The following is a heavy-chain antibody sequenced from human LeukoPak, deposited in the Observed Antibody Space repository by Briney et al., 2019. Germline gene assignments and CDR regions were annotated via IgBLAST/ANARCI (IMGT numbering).Heavy chain of an antibody. CDR1: GGSFSGYY. V-gene: IGHV4-34*01. Sequence: KPSETLSLTCAVYGGSFSGYYWSWIRQPPGKGLEWIGEINHSGSTNYNPSLKSRVTISVDTSKNQFSLKLSSVTAADTAVYYCARGHLYDFWSGRRHAFDIWGQGTMVTVSS. CDR3: ARGHLYDFWSGRRHAFDI. J-gene: IGHJ3*02. D-gene: IGHD3-3*01. CDR2: INHSGST.